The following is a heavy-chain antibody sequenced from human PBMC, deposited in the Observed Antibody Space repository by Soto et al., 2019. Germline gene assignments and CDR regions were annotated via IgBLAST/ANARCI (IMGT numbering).Heavy chain of an antibody. Sequence: QVQLAQSGAEVKKPGSSVKVSCKASGGTFSSYAISWVRQAPGQGLEWMGGIIPIFGTANYAQKFQGRVTITADESTSTAYMELSSLRSEDTAVYYCARTAYYYDSSGYPKPYYFDYWGQGTLVTVSS. CDR3: ARTAYYYDSSGYPKPYYFDY. CDR2: IIPIFGTA. CDR1: GGTFSSYA. D-gene: IGHD3-22*01. J-gene: IGHJ4*02. V-gene: IGHV1-69*12.